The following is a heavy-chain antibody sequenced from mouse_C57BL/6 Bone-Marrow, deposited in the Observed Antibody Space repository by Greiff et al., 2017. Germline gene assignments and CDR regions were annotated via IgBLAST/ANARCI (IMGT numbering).Heavy chain of an antibody. D-gene: IGHD1-1*01. V-gene: IGHV1-81*01. CDR3: ARLPITTVVATDY. Sequence: QVQLQQSGAELARPGASVKLSCKASGYTFTSYGISWVKQRTGQGLEWIGEIYPRSGNPYYNEKFKGKATLTADKSSSTAYMELRSLTSEYSSVYFCARLPITTVVATDYWGQGTTLTVSS. J-gene: IGHJ2*01. CDR2: IYPRSGNP. CDR1: GYTFTSYG.